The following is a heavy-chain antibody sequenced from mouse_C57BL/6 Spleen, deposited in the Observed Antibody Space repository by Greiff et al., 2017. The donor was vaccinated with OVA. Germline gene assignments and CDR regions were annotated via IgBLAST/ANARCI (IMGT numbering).Heavy chain of an antibody. D-gene: IGHD3-1*01. Sequence: QVQLQQPGAELVKPGASVKMSCKASGYTFTSYWITWVKQRPGQGLEWIGDIYPGSGSTNYNEKFKSKATLTVDTSSSTAYMQLSSLTTEDSAIYYCARRGLGGPLYWYFDVWGTGTTVTVSS. V-gene: IGHV1-55*01. CDR3: ARRGLGGPLYWYFDV. J-gene: IGHJ1*03. CDR1: GYTFTSYW. CDR2: IYPGSGST.